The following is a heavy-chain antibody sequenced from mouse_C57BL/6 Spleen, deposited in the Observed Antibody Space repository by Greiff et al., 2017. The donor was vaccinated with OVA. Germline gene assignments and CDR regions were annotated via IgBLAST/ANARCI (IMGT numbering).Heavy chain of an antibody. Sequence: EVKLVESGGGLVKPGGSLKLSCAASGFTFSSYAMSWVRQTPEKRLEWVATISAGGSYTYYPDNVKGRFTISRDNAKNNLYLQKSHLKSEDTAMYYCATDYDGIRGYFDYWGQGTTLTVAS. CDR3: ATDYDGIRGYFDY. J-gene: IGHJ2*01. D-gene: IGHD1-1*01. CDR2: ISAGGSYT. V-gene: IGHV5-4*01. CDR1: GFTFSSYA.